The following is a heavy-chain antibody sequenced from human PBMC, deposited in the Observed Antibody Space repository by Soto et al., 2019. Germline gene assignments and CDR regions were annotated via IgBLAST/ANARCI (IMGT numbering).Heavy chain of an antibody. CDR2: INPNSGGT. CDR3: ARDLYYVWGSYRDFDY. CDR1: GYTFTGYY. J-gene: IGHJ4*02. D-gene: IGHD3-16*02. Sequence: KVACKASGYTFTGYYMHWVRQAPGQGLEWMGWINPNSGGTNYAQKFQGRVTMTRDTSISTAYMELSRLRSDDTAVYYCARDLYYVWGSYRDFDYWGQGTLVTVSS. V-gene: IGHV1-2*02.